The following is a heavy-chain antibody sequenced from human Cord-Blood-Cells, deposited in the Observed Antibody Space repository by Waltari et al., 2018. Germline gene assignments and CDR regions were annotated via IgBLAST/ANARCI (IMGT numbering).Heavy chain of an antibody. CDR2: MNPSSGNT. CDR3: ARGLFRMAASPDDY. D-gene: IGHD6-6*01. Sequence: QVHLMQSGAEVKKPGASVKGSCKASGYTFTSYDINWVRQVTGQGLEWMGWMNPSSGNTGYAQKLQGRVTMTRNTSISTAYMELSSLRNEDTAVYYCARGLFRMAASPDDYWGQGTLVTVSS. V-gene: IGHV1-8*01. J-gene: IGHJ4*02. CDR1: GYTFTSYD.